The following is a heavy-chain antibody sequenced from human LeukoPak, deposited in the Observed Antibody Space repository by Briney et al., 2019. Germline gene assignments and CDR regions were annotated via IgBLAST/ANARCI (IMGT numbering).Heavy chain of an antibody. CDR1: GGSISSSSYY. D-gene: IGHD3-16*01. V-gene: IGHV4-39*01. CDR2: IYYSGSP. CDR3: ARHPPYGYVWGSYAYYFDY. Sequence: SETLSLTCTVSGGSISSSSYYWGWIRQPPGKGLEWLGSIYYSGSPYYNPSLKSRVTISVDTSKNPFSLTLSSVTAADTAVYYCARHPPYGYVWGSYAYYFDYWGQGTLVTVSS. J-gene: IGHJ4*02.